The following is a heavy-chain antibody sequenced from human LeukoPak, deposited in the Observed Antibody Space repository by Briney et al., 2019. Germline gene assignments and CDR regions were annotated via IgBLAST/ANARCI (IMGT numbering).Heavy chain of an antibody. CDR2: VNPGDSDT. D-gene: IGHD3-10*01. CDR3: ARVGLLRGVDWFDP. CDR1: GYRLTSHW. Sequence: TGESLKISCKGSGYRLTSHWIGWVRQMPGKGLEWMGIVNPGDSDTRYSPSFQGQVTISVDKSISTAYLQWSSLKASDTAIYYCARVGLLRGVDWFDPWGQGTLVTVSS. J-gene: IGHJ5*02. V-gene: IGHV5-51*01.